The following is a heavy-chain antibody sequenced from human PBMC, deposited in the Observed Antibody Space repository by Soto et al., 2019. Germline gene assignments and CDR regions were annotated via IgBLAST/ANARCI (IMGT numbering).Heavy chain of an antibody. Sequence: SETLSLTCTVSGGSISSGGYYWSWIRQHPGKGLEWIGYIYYSGSTYYNPSLKSRVTISVDTSKNQFSLKLSSVTAADTAVYYCARDRIQPGYYDSSVLEYWGQGTLVTVSS. V-gene: IGHV4-31*03. CDR1: GGSISSGGYY. J-gene: IGHJ4*02. CDR2: IYYSGST. CDR3: ARDRIQPGYYDSSVLEY. D-gene: IGHD3-22*01.